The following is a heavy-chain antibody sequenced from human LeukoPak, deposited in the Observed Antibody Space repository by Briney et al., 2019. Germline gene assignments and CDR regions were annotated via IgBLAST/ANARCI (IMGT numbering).Heavy chain of an antibody. V-gene: IGHV3-23*01. D-gene: IGHD3-22*01. CDR1: GFTFSSYA. J-gene: IGHJ4*02. CDR2: ISGNGGST. Sequence: TGGSLRLSCAASGFTFSSYAMSWVRQAPGKGLEWVSAISGNGGSTCYADSVKGRFTISRDNSKNTLYLQMNSLRAEDTAVYYCAKDTPDSSGYYTNSYYFDYWGQGTLVTVSS. CDR3: AKDTPDSSGYYTNSYYFDY.